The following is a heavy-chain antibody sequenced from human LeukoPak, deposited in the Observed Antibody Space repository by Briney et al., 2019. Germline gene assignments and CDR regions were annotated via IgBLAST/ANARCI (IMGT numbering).Heavy chain of an antibody. CDR1: GGSICSYY. Sequence: PGTPSHTSTDPGGSICSYYWSWIRHPPGKRGEWIGYLFYTGSTNYNHSLKSRVTISGATSKNHFSLKLSSVTSADTADYYSARASYKSYRGFDSWGEGTMVTVS. CDR3: ARASYKSYRGFDS. D-gene: IGHD3-10*01. J-gene: IGHJ3*02. CDR2: LFYTGST. V-gene: IGHV4-59*01.